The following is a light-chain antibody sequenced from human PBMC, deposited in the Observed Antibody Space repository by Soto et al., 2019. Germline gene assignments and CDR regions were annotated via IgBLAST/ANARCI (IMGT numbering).Light chain of an antibody. J-gene: IGLJ2*01. CDR3: QSYDSSLSGSV. CDR2: GNN. V-gene: IGLV1-40*01. CDR1: SSNIGARYD. Sequence: QSVLTQPPSVSGAPGQRVTISCTRSSSNIGARYDVHWYQQLPGTAPKLLIYGNNNRPSGVPDRFSGSKSGTSASLAITGLQAEDEADYYCQSYDSSLSGSVFGGGTKLTVL.